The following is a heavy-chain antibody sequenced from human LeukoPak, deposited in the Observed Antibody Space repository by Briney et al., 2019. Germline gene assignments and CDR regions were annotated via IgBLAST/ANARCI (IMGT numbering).Heavy chain of an antibody. J-gene: IGHJ4*02. D-gene: IGHD6-19*01. Sequence: GGPLRLPCAASTLICSRYAVAGARQARGKAREGVSPMWDSGCDTYYADSVKGRFTISRDNSTNTMFLQMNRLRAEDTAVYYCAKVGPPYSRGWSIELDYWGQGTLVTVSS. V-gene: IGHV3-23*01. CDR3: AKVGPPYSRGWSIELDY. CDR1: TLICSRYA. CDR2: MWDSGCDT.